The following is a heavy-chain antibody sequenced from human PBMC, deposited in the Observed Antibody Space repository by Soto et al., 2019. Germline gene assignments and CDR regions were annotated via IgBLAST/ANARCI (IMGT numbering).Heavy chain of an antibody. CDR3: ARDGAGHIVVVPAASPTGMDV. CDR2: IYHSGST. Sequence: SETLSLTCAFSCGSIISSNWWSWVRQPPGKGLEWIGEIYHSGSTNYNPSLKSRVTISVDKSKNQFSLKLSSVTAADTAVYYCARDGAGHIVVVPAASPTGMDVWGQGTTVTVSS. J-gene: IGHJ6*02. CDR1: CGSIISSNW. V-gene: IGHV4-4*02. D-gene: IGHD2-2*01.